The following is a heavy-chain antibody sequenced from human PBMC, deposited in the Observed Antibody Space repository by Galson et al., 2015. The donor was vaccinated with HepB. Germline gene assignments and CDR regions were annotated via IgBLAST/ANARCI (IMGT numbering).Heavy chain of an antibody. CDR2: INPSDGSI. CDR1: GYTFTNYY. Sequence: SVKVSCKASGYTFTNYYMHWVRQAPGQGLEWVAIINPSDGSIKYAQNFQGRVTISRDTSTSTVYMELSSLRSEDTAVYYCARAIALGSGSYSVAFDPWGQGTLVTVSS. V-gene: IGHV1-46*01. D-gene: IGHD3-10*01. CDR3: ARAIALGSGSYSVAFDP. J-gene: IGHJ5*02.